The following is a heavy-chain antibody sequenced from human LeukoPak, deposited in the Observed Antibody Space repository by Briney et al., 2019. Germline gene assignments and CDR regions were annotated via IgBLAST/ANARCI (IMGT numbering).Heavy chain of an antibody. V-gene: IGHV3-23*01. CDR3: AKLWGRSTAVEY. Sequence: GGSLRLSCAASGFTFSSYAMSWVRQAPGKGLEWVSAISGSGGSTYYADSVKGRFTISRDNSKNMFYLQMNSLTAADTAVYYCAKLWGRSTAVEYWGQGTLVTVSS. CDR1: GFTFSSYA. CDR2: ISGSGGST. D-gene: IGHD7-27*01. J-gene: IGHJ4*02.